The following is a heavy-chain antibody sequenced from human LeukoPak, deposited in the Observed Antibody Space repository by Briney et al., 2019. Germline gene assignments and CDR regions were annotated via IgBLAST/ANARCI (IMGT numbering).Heavy chain of an antibody. CDR3: ARTSSYDFWSGRGPFDY. J-gene: IGHJ4*02. V-gene: IGHV5-51*01. Sequence: GESLKISCEGSGYRFTTYWIGWVRQMPGKGLEWMGIIYPGDSDTRYSPSFQGQVTISADKSISTAYLQWSSLKASDTAMYYCARTSSYDFWSGRGPFDYWGQGTLVIVSS. CDR2: IYPGDSDT. D-gene: IGHD3-3*01. CDR1: GYRFTTYW.